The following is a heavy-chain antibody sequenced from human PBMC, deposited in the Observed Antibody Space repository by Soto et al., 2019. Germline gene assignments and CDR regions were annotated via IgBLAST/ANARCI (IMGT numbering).Heavy chain of an antibody. CDR1: GGSISSYY. CDR3: ASHYYYDSSGSHTFDY. Sequence: SETLSLTCTVSGGSISSYYWNWIRQPPGKGLEWIGDIYYGGGTNYNPSLKSRVTLSVDTSKNQFSLKLSSVTAADTAVYYCASHYYYDSSGSHTFDYWGQVTQVTFSS. V-gene: IGHV4-59*01. CDR2: IYYGGGT. D-gene: IGHD3-22*01. J-gene: IGHJ4*02.